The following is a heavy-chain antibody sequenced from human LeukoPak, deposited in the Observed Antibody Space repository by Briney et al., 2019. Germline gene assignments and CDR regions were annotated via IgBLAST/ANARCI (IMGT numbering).Heavy chain of an antibody. CDR2: IYTSGST. Sequence: KASETLSLTCTVSGGSISSYYWSWIRQPAGKGLEWIGRIYTSGSTNYNPSLKSRVTMSVDTSKNQFSLKLSSVTAADTAVYYCARVIREVDTATGYMDVWGKGTTVTISS. J-gene: IGHJ6*03. CDR1: GGSISSYY. D-gene: IGHD5-18*01. V-gene: IGHV4-4*07. CDR3: ARVIREVDTATGYMDV.